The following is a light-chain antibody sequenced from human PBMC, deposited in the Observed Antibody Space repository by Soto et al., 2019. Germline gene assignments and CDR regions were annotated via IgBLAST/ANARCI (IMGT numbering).Light chain of an antibody. J-gene: IGKJ2*01. CDR1: QGISNY. CDR3: QKYNSDSYT. Sequence: DIQMTQSPSSLSASAGDRVTITCRASQGISNYVAWYQQKPGKAPKLLIYAASTLQSGVPSRFSGRGSGAHFTISNSSLHPEDVATYYFQKYNSDSYTVGQ. CDR2: AAS. V-gene: IGKV1-27*01.